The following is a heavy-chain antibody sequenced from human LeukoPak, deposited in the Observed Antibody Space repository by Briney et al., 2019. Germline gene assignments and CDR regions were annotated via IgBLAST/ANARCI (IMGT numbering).Heavy chain of an antibody. CDR3: AREIAAAYYYYMDV. CDR1: GFTVSDNY. D-gene: IGHD6-13*01. J-gene: IGHJ6*03. CDR2: IYSGGNT. V-gene: IGHV3-66*01. Sequence: PGGSLRLSCAASGFTVSDNYMSWVRQAPGKGLEWVSVIYSGGNTYYADSVKGRFTISRDNFNNTLYLQINSLRAEDTAVYYCAREIAAAYYYYMDVWGKGTTVTVSS.